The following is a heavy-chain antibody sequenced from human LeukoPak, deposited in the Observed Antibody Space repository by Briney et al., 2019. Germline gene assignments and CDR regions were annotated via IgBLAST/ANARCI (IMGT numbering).Heavy chain of an antibody. V-gene: IGHV4-34*01. CDR2: INHSGST. Sequence: SETLSLTCAVYGGSFSGYYWSWIRQPPGKGLEWIGEINHSGSTNYNPSLKSRVTISVDTSKNQFSLKLSSVTAADTAVYYCARRRLEILWGCYRYTPYYFDYWGQGTLVTVSS. J-gene: IGHJ4*02. CDR1: GGSFSGYY. CDR3: ARRRLEILWGCYRYTPYYFDY. D-gene: IGHD3-16*02.